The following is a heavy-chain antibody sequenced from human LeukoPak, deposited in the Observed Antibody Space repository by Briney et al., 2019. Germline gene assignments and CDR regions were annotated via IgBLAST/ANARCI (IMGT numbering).Heavy chain of an antibody. D-gene: IGHD3-22*01. Sequence: PGRSLRLSCAASGFTFSSYAMHWVRQAPGKGLEWVAVISYDGSNKYYADSVKGRFTISRDNSKNTLYLQMNSLRAEDTAVYYCAKVGGTYYYDSGLGRGYFDYWGQGTLVTVSS. CDR3: AKVGGTYYYDSGLGRGYFDY. J-gene: IGHJ4*02. CDR2: ISYDGSNK. V-gene: IGHV3-30*04. CDR1: GFTFSSYA.